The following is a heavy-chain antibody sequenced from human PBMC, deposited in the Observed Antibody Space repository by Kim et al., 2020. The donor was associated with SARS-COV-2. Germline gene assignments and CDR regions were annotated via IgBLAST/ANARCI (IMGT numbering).Heavy chain of an antibody. CDR3: ARAFTIFGVVIGPFDY. V-gene: IGHV4-31*03. J-gene: IGHJ4*02. CDR1: VGSISSGGYY. CDR2: IYYSGST. Sequence: SETLSLTCTVSVGSISSGGYYLSWIRQHPGKGLEWIGYIYYSGSTYYNPSPKSRVTISVDTSKNQFSLKLSSVTAADTAVYYCARAFTIFGVVIGPFDYWGQGTLVTVSS. D-gene: IGHD3-3*01.